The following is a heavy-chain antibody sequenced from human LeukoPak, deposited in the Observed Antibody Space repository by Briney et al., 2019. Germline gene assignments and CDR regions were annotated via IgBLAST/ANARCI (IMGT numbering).Heavy chain of an antibody. CDR2: ISYDGNNK. V-gene: IGHV3-30-3*01. J-gene: IGHJ4*02. CDR1: GFTFSSYA. D-gene: IGHD4-17*01. CDR3: AGAEIRNFDY. Sequence: GGSLRLSCAASGFTFSSYAMHWVRQAPGKGLEWVAVISYDGNNKYYADSVKGRFTISRDNSKNTLYLQMNSLRAEDTAVYYCAGAEIRNFDYWGQGTLVTVSS.